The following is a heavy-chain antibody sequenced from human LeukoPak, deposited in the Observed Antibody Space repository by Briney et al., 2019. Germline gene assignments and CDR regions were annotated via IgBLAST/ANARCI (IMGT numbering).Heavy chain of an antibody. D-gene: IGHD2-8*01. CDR2: ISGSGGST. CDR3: AKGQDIVLMVYASDY. J-gene: IGHJ4*02. CDR1: GFTFSSYA. V-gene: IGHV3-23*01. Sequence: PGGSRRLSCAASGFTFSSYAMSWVRQAPGKGLEWVSAISGSGGSTYYADSVKGRFTISRDNSKNTLYLQMNSLRAEDTAVYYCAKGQDIVLMVYASDYWGQGTLVTVSS.